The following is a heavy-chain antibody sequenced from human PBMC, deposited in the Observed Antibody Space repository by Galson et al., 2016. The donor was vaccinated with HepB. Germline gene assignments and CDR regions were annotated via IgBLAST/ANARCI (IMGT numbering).Heavy chain of an antibody. CDR2: ISARGDRT. Sequence: SLRLSCAGSGFTLNRYAMTWVRQAPGKVMEWVSSISARGDRTYYADFVKGRFTVSRDNSENILYLQMNSLRVEDTAVYYCARFTTCDGDCPCDLWGQGTLVIVSS. J-gene: IGHJ5*02. CDR3: ARFTTCDGDCPCDL. CDR1: GFTLNRYA. V-gene: IGHV3-23*01. D-gene: IGHD2-21*02.